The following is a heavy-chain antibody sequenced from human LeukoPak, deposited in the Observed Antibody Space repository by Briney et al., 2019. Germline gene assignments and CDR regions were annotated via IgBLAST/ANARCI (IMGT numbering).Heavy chain of an antibody. CDR3: ARDLGYYYDSSGSVY. D-gene: IGHD3-22*01. J-gene: IGHJ4*02. Sequence: GASVKVSCKASGYTFTGYYMHWVRQAPGQGLEWMGWINPNSGGTNYAQKFQGRVTMTTDTSTSTAYMELRSLRSDDTAVYYCARDLGYYYDSSGSVYWGQGTLVTVSS. CDR1: GYTFTGYY. V-gene: IGHV1-2*02. CDR2: INPNSGGT.